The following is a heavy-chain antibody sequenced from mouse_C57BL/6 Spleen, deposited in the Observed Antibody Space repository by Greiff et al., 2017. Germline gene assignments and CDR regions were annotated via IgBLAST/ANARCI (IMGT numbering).Heavy chain of an antibody. V-gene: IGHV1-80*01. CDR2: IYPGDGDT. Sequence: QVQLQQSGAELVKPGASVKISCKASGYAFSSYWMNWVKQRPGKGLEWIGQIYPGDGDTNYNGKFKGKATLTADKSSSTAYMQLSRLTSEDSAVYFCARADTSVAGYFDVWGTGTTVTVSS. D-gene: IGHD1-1*01. CDR3: ARADTSVAGYFDV. CDR1: GYAFSSYW. J-gene: IGHJ1*03.